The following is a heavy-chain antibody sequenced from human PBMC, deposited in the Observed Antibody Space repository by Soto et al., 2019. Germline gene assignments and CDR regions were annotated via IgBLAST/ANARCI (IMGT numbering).Heavy chain of an antibody. CDR3: ARGVDYCSSTSCYTDWFDP. Sequence: ASVKVSCKASGYTFTSYYMHWVRQATGQGPEWMGWMNPNSGNTGYAQKFQGRVTMTRNTSISTAYMELSSLRSEDTAVYYCARGVDYCSSTSCYTDWFDPWGQGTLVTVSS. D-gene: IGHD2-2*02. V-gene: IGHV1-8*02. J-gene: IGHJ5*02. CDR2: MNPNSGNT. CDR1: GYTFTSYY.